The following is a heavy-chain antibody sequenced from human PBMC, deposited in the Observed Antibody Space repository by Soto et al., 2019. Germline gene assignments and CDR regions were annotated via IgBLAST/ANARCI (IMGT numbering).Heavy chain of an antibody. V-gene: IGHV3-23*01. CDR1: GFTFSNYA. Sequence: QPGGSLRLSCAASGFTFSNYAMSWVRQPPGKGLEWVSSISGTTGYAYYADSVRGRFTISRDNSNNALYLQMNSLRVEDTAVFYCAKAASSWTPLDYWGQGALVTVSS. CDR2: ISGTTGYA. CDR3: AKAASSWTPLDY. J-gene: IGHJ4*02. D-gene: IGHD6-13*01.